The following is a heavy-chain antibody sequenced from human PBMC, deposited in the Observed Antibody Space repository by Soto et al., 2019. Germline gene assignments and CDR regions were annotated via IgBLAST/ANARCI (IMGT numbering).Heavy chain of an antibody. CDR2: IWYDGSNK. D-gene: IGHD3-22*01. V-gene: IGHV3-33*01. J-gene: IGHJ3*02. Sequence: GGSLRLSCVASGFIFSSYGMHWVRQAPGKGLEWVAVIWYDGSNKYYAGSVKGRFTISRDNSKNMLYLQMNSLRAEDTAVYYCARGNYVNSVYWDDAFDIWGQGTMVTFSS. CDR3: ARGNYVNSVYWDDAFDI. CDR1: GFIFSSYG.